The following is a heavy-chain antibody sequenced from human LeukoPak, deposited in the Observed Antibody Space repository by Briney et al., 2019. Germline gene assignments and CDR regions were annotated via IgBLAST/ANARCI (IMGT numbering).Heavy chain of an antibody. CDR3: ANTYSSGWYLHY. CDR2: INPKSGDT. J-gene: IGHJ4*02. V-gene: IGHV1-2*02. Sequence: EASVNVSRKTSVYTFTNYYMHWVRQAAGQGLDWMGWINPKSGDTKYAKMFQGRVTLTRDTSITTAYMELSSLTSDYTAVYDCANTYSSGWYLHYSDQGTLVTVSS. D-gene: IGHD3-22*01. CDR1: VYTFTNYY.